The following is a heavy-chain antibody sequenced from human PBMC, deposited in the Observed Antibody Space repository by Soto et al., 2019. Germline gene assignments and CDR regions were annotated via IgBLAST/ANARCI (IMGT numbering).Heavy chain of an antibody. Sequence: EVQLVESGGGLVKPGGSLRLSCAASGFTFSSYSMNWVRQAPGKGLEWVSSISSSSTYIYYADSVKGRFTISRDNAKNSLYLQMNSLRVEYTAVYYCARSPVEIVATSLYWFDSWGQGTLVTVSS. V-gene: IGHV3-21*01. CDR3: ARSPVEIVATSLYWFDS. CDR2: ISSSSTYI. CDR1: GFTFSSYS. D-gene: IGHD5-12*01. J-gene: IGHJ5*01.